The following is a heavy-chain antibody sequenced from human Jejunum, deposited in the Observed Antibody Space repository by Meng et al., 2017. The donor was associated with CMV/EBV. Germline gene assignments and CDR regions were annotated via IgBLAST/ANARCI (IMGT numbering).Heavy chain of an antibody. D-gene: IGHD3-10*01. CDR3: ATHEYGSPTSGFDP. J-gene: IGHJ5*02. CDR2: IYQSGAT. V-gene: IGHV4-4*02. Sequence: VSGGYITSTNWWTWVRQSPEKGLEWIGEIYQSGATGYNPSLRSRVTISMDKSKNQFSLKLTSVTAADTAVYYCATHEYGSPTSGFDPWGQGTLVTVSS. CDR1: GGYITSTNW.